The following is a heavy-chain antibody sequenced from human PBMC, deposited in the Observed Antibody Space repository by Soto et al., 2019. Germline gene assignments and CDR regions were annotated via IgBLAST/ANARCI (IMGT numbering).Heavy chain of an antibody. CDR2: ISSSGSTI. D-gene: IGHD6-13*01. V-gene: IGHV3-11*01. Sequence: QVQLVESGGGLVKPGGSLRLSCAASGFTFSDYYMSWIRQAPGTGLEWVSYISSSGSTIYYADSAKGRFTISRDNAKNSLYLQMNSLRAEDTAVYYCERQIAAGGTVNWFDPWGQGTLVIVSS. J-gene: IGHJ5*02. CDR3: ERQIAAGGTVNWFDP. CDR1: GFTFSDYY.